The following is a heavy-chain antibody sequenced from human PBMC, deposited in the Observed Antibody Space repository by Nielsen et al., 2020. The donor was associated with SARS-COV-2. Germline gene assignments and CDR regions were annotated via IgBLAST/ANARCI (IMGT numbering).Heavy chain of an antibody. Sequence: ESLKISCAASGFTFNTYDMDWVRQSPGKGLEWIGEVSHSGSINYNPSLKSRVTLSMDKSKRQFSLRLTSVSAADTAVYFCARGDFVVVPSPILGLGPFFYYFYLDVWGKGTTVIVSS. CDR1: GFTFNTYD. CDR2: VSHSGSI. J-gene: IGHJ6*03. V-gene: IGHV4/OR15-8*01. CDR3: ARGDFVVVPSPILGLGPFFYYFYLDV. D-gene: IGHD2-2*01.